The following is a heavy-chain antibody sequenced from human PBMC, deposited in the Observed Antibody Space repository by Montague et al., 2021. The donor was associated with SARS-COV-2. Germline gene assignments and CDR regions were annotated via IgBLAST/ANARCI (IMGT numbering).Heavy chain of an antibody. V-gene: IGHV3-21*01. Sequence: SLRLSCAASGFTFSTYSMNWVRQAPGKGLEWVSCISSSSSDKYYADSVKGRFTISRDNAKNSLYPQMNSLRAQDTAVYYCVRPLYSSGSLDYWGQGTLVTVSS. CDR1: GFTFSTYS. J-gene: IGHJ4*02. D-gene: IGHD6-19*01. CDR2: ISSSSSDK. CDR3: VRPLYSSGSLDY.